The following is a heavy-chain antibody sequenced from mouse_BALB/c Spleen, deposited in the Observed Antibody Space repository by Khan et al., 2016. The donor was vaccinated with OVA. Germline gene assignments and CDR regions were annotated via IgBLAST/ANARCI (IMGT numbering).Heavy chain of an antibody. Sequence: EVELVESGGGLVKPGGSLKLSCAASGFTFSSYAMSWVRQTPEKRLEWVATISSGGSYTYYPASVKGRFTISRDNAKNTLYLQMSSLRSEDTAMYYCASRITTDYFDYWGQGTTLTVSS. CDR2: ISSGGSYT. V-gene: IGHV5-9-1*01. CDR3: ASRITTDYFDY. D-gene: IGHD1-1*01. J-gene: IGHJ2*01. CDR1: GFTFSSYA.